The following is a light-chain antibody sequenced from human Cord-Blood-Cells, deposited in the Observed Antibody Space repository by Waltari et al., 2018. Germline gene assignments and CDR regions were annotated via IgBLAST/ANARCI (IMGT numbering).Light chain of an antibody. V-gene: IGLV2-14*01. CDR1: RSDVGGYNH. J-gene: IGLJ2*01. CDR3: SSYTGSSTLV. Sequence: QSALTQPASVSGSPGQSITIPCTGTRSDVGGYNHVSWYQQHPGKAPKLMIYDVSKRPSGVSNRFSGSKSGNTASLTISGLQAEDEADYYCSSYTGSSTLVFGGGTKLTVL. CDR2: DVS.